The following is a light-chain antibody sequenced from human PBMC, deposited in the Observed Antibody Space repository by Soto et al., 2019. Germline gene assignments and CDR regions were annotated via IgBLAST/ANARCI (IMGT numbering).Light chain of an antibody. CDR2: DAS. J-gene: IGKJ5*01. Sequence: EIVLTQSPATLSLSPGEIATLSCSASQTLNNNYVAWYQQKPGQAPRLLIYDASRRATGIPDRFSGSGSGTDFTLTISRLEPEDFAVYYCQKYGNSRFNFGQGTRLEIK. CDR3: QKYGNSRFN. CDR1: QTLNNNY. V-gene: IGKV3-20*01.